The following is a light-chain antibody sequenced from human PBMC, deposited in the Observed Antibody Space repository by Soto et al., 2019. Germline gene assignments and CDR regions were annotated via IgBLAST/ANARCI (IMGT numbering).Light chain of an antibody. CDR1: QSVSSY. Sequence: EIVLTQSPATLSLSPGERATLSCRASQSVSSYLAWYQQKPGQAPRLLIYDASNRATGIPARFSGSGSGTDFTPTISSLEPEDFAVYYCQQRSSWPRTFGLGTKVEIK. CDR2: DAS. CDR3: QQRSSWPRT. V-gene: IGKV3-11*01. J-gene: IGKJ1*01.